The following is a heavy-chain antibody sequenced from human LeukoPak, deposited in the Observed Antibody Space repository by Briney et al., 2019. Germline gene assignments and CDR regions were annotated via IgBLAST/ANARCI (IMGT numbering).Heavy chain of an antibody. J-gene: IGHJ3*02. V-gene: IGHV3-11*04. Sequence: AGSLRLSCVASGFTFSDYYMSWVRQVPGDWLEWVSYIISSVSTIYYADSVKGRFSISRGNAKHSLCLQMDSLRAEDPCVYYCARDRYSSSWFGDDAFDIWGQGTMVTVSS. CDR1: GFTFSDYY. CDR2: IISSVSTI. D-gene: IGHD6-13*01. CDR3: ARDRYSSSWFGDDAFDI.